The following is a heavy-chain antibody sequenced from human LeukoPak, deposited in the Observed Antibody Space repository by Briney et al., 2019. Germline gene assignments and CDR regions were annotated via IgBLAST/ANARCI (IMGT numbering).Heavy chain of an antibody. CDR2: IYTSGST. J-gene: IGHJ4*02. D-gene: IGHD2-8*02. Sequence: SETLSLTCTVSGGSISSGNYQWTWIRQPAGKGLEWIGRIYTSGSTNYNPSLKSRVTISVDTSKNQFSRKLSSVTAADTAVYYCAKGTGGTFYYFDYWGQGTLVTVSS. CDR1: GGSISSGNYQ. V-gene: IGHV4-61*02. CDR3: AKGTGGTFYYFDY.